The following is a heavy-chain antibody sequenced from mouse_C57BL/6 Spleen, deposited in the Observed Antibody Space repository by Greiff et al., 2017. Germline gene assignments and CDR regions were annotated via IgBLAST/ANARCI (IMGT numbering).Heavy chain of an antibody. D-gene: IGHD2-2*01. CDR2: IDPENGDT. CDR3: TKGYDENAMDY. J-gene: IGHJ4*01. Sequence: VHVKQSGAELVRPGASVKLSCTASGFNIKDDYMHWVKQRPEQGLEWIGWIDPENGDTEYASKFQGKATITADTSSNTAYLQLSSLTSEDTAVYYCTKGYDENAMDYWGQGTSVTVSS. CDR1: GFNIKDDY. V-gene: IGHV14-4*01.